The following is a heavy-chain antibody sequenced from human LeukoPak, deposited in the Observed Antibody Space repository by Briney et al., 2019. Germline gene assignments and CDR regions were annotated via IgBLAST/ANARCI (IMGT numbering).Heavy chain of an antibody. J-gene: IGHJ5*02. CDR2: IYTSGST. CDR1: GGSISSYY. CDR3: ARDLNWFDP. Sequence: ASETLSLTCTVSGGSISSYYWSWIRQPPGKGLEWIGYIYTSGSTNYNPSLKSRVTISVDTSKNQFSLKLSSVTAADTAVYYCARDLNWFDPWGQGTLVTVSS. V-gene: IGHV4-4*09.